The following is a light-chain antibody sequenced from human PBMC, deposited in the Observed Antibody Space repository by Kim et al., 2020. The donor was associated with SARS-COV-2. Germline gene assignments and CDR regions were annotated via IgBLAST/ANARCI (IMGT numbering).Light chain of an antibody. Sequence: DIQMTQSPSSLSASVGDRVTITCRTSQDITTWLAWYQQRPEKAPKSLIYTASTLQSGVPSRFSGSGSGTNFTLTISSLQPEDFATYFCQQYKTFPLTFGGGTKWISN. CDR2: TAS. J-gene: IGKJ4*01. V-gene: IGKV1D-16*01. CDR3: QQYKTFPLT. CDR1: QDITTW.